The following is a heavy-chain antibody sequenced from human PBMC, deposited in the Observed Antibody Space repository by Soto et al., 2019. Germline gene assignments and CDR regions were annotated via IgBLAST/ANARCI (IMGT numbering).Heavy chain of an antibody. CDR1: GFTFSNAW. Sequence: EVQLVESGGGLVKPGGSLRLSCAASGFTFSNAWMSWVRQAPGKGLEWVGRIKSKTDGGTTDYAAPVKGRFTISRDDSKNTLYLQMNSLKTEDTAVYYCTTDSPPEAPMGYSFGNYYYYYYYMDVWGKGTTVTVSS. CDR3: TTDSPPEAPMGYSFGNYYYYYYYMDV. CDR2: IKSKTDGGTT. V-gene: IGHV3-15*01. J-gene: IGHJ6*03. D-gene: IGHD5-18*01.